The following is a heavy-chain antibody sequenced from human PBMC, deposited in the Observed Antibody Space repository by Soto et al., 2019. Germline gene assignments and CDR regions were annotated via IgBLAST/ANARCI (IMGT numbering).Heavy chain of an antibody. CDR2: IDPSDSYT. CDR1: VYSFSNYW. V-gene: IGHV5-10-1*01. Sequence: GESLKISCKASVYSFSNYWIGWVRQMAGKGLEWMGRIDPSDSYTDYSPSFQGHVTISTDKSIATAFLQWSSLKASDTAIYYCARLEGYCRSTSCYNYYYGLDVWGQGTAVTVSS. J-gene: IGHJ6*02. D-gene: IGHD2-2*02. CDR3: ARLEGYCRSTSCYNYYYGLDV.